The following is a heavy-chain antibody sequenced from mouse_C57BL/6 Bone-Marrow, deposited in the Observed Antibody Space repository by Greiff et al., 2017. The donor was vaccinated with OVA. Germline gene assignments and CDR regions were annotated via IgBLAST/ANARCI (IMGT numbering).Heavy chain of an antibody. CDR2: IRSKSNNYAT. CDR1: GFSFNTYA. V-gene: IGHV10-1*01. D-gene: IGHD2-13*01. J-gene: IGHJ4*01. CDR3: VRRDRMDY. Sequence: EADGGLVQPKGSLKLSCAASGFSFNTYAMNWVRQAPGKGLEWVARIRSKSNNYATYYADSVKDRFTISRDDSESMLYLQMNNLKTEDTAMYYCVRRDRMDYWGQGTSVTSPQ.